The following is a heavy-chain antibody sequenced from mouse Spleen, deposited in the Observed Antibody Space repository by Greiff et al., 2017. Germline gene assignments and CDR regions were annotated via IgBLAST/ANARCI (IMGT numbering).Heavy chain of an antibody. Sequence: VQLQQPGAELVKPGASVKLSCKASGYTFTSYWMHWVKQRPGQGLEWIGMIHPNSGSTNYNEKFKSKATLTVDKSSSTAYMQLSSLTSEDSAFYYCARSGNCYAMDYWGQGTSVTVSS. CDR1: GYTFTSYW. J-gene: IGHJ4*01. CDR3: ARSGNCYAMDY. D-gene: IGHD2-1*01. V-gene: IGHV1-64*01. CDR2: IHPNSGST.